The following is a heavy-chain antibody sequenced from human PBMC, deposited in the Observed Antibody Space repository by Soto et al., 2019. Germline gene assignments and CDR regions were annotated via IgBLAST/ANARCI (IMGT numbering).Heavy chain of an antibody. CDR1: GYTFTGYY. D-gene: IGHD4-17*01. CDR3: ARGFHHYGDFDY. Sequence: ASVKVSCKASGYTFTGYYMHWVRQAPGQGLEWMGWINPNSGGTNYAQKFQGWVTMTRNTSISTAYMELSSLRSEDTAVYYCARGFHHYGDFDYWGQGTLVTVSS. V-gene: IGHV1-2*04. CDR2: INPNSGGT. J-gene: IGHJ4*02.